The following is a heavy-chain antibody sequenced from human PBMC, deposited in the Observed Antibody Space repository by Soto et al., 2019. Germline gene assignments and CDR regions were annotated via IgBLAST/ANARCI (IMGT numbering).Heavy chain of an antibody. CDR1: GGSISSYY. CDR3: ARLYYDYVWGSYRWHPPVYFDY. D-gene: IGHD3-16*02. CDR2: IYYSGST. V-gene: IGHV4-59*01. Sequence: SETLSLTCTVSGGSISSYYWSWIRQPPGKGLEWIGYIYYSGSTNYNPSLKSRVTTSVDTSKNQFSLKLSSVTAADTAVYYCARLYYDYVWGSYRWHPPVYFDYWGQGTLVTVS. J-gene: IGHJ4*02.